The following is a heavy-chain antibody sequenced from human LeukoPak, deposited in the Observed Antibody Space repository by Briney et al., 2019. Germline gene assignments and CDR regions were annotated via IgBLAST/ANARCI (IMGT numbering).Heavy chain of an antibody. Sequence: TSETLSLTCAVYGGSFSGYYWSWIRQPPGKGLEWIGEINHSGSTNYNPSLKSRVTISVDTSKNQFSLKLSSVTAADTAVYYCARDGQEYYDFWSGYYPPLYYMDVWGKGTTVTVSS. D-gene: IGHD3-3*01. V-gene: IGHV4-34*01. J-gene: IGHJ6*03. CDR1: GGSFSGYY. CDR2: INHSGST. CDR3: ARDGQEYYDFWSGYYPPLYYMDV.